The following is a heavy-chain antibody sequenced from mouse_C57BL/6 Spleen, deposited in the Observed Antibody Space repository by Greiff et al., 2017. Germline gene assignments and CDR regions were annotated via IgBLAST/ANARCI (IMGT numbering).Heavy chain of an antibody. D-gene: IGHD1-1*01. Sequence: EVKLMESGGGLVQPGGSLKLSCAASGFTFSDYYMYWVRQTPEQRLEWVAYISNGGGSTYYPDTVKGRFNISRDNDKNTLYRQMSRLKSEDTAMYYCARHSLTAIYYYGSSPGYFDYWGQGTTLTVSS. CDR3: ARHSLTAIYYYGSSPGYFDY. CDR1: GFTFSDYY. CDR2: ISNGGGST. J-gene: IGHJ2*01. V-gene: IGHV5-12*01.